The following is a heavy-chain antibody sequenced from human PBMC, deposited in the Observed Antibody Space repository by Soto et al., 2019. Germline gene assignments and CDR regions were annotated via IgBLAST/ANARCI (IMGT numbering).Heavy chain of an antibody. Sequence: QVQLVQSGADVKKPGASVKVSCKASGYTFTSYGVSWVRQAPGQGLEWLGWISTYHGNTIYAQRLQGRVTMTTDTSTSTAYMELRSLRSDDTAVYYCARALYGSHFDYWGQGSVVTVSS. V-gene: IGHV1-18*01. CDR2: ISTYHGNT. CDR1: GYTFTSYG. CDR3: ARALYGSHFDY. J-gene: IGHJ4*02. D-gene: IGHD6-19*01.